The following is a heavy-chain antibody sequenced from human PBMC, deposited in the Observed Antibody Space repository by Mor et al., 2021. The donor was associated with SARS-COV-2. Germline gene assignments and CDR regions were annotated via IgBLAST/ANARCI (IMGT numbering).Heavy chain of an antibody. V-gene: IGHV3-30*18. CDR3: AKDGSNSGWHSDY. Sequence: YGIHWVRQAPGKGLEWVAAISYDGSNKYYIDSVKGRFTVSRDNSKDTLYLQMNSLRAEDTAVYYCAKDGSNSGWHSDYWGQGT. D-gene: IGHD6-19*01. J-gene: IGHJ4*02. CDR1: YG. CDR2: ISYDGSNK.